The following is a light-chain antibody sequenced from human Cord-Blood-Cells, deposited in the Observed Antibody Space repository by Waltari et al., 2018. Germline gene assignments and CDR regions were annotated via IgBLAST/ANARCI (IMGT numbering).Light chain of an antibody. J-gene: IGKJ4*01. Sequence: EFVLTQSPPTLSLSPGERPTLPCRASQSVSSYLAWYQQKPGQAPRRLIYDASNRATGIPARFSGSGSGTDFTLTISSLEPEDFAVYYCQQRSNWPPLTFGGGTKVEIK. CDR1: QSVSSY. V-gene: IGKV3-11*01. CDR3: QQRSNWPPLT. CDR2: DAS.